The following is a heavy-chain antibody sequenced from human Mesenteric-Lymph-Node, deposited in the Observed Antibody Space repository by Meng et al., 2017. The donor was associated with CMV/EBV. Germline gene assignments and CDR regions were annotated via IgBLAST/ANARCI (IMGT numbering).Heavy chain of an antibody. J-gene: IGHJ5*02. CDR1: GFTFSSYS. CDR3: SRGEREVSAPPFEP. V-gene: IGHV3-21*01. Sequence: GESLKISCAASGFTFSSYSMNWVRQAPGKGLEWVSSISSSGSYIYYANSVSGRFTISRDNANNSLYLQMNSLRAEDTAVYYCSRGEREVSAPPFEPWGQGTLVTVSS. D-gene: IGHD1-26*01. CDR2: ISSSGSYI.